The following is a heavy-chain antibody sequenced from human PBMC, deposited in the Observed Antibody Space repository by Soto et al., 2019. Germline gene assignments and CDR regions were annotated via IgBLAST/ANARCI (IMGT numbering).Heavy chain of an antibody. CDR1: GFTFNNFA. V-gene: IGHV3-23*01. D-gene: IGHD6-6*01. J-gene: IGHJ4*02. CDR3: AKNIHSSSGVDY. CDR2: FSGGADAT. Sequence: PGGSLRLSCAATGFTFNNFAMNWVRQGPGKGLEWVSGFSGGADATRYADSVNGRFTISRDKAESMVYVDMYSLIPDDTAIYYCAKNIHSSSGVDYWGQGTPVTVSS.